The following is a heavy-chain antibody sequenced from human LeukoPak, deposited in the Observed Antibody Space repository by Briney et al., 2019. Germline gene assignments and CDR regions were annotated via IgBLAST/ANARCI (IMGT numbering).Heavy chain of an antibody. J-gene: IGHJ5*02. CDR3: ARGRCLRFGRRSTNNWFDP. D-gene: IGHD3-10*01. Sequence: PGGSLRLSCAASGFTFSNYGMSWVRQAPGKGLEWVASIKQDGSEKFYVDSAKGRFTISRDNAKNSLYLQMNSLRAEDTAVYYCARGRCLRFGRRSTNNWFDPWGQGTLVTVSS. CDR2: IKQDGSEK. V-gene: IGHV3-7*01. CDR1: GFTFSNYG.